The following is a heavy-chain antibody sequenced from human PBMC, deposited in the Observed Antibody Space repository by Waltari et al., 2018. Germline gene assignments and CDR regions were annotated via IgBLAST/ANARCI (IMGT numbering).Heavy chain of an antibody. CDR3: ARGRNSAFDY. D-gene: IGHD1-26*01. Sequence: QVQLQPSGPGLVKPSQTLPLTCAISGDSLSSDGVAWNWIRQSPSRGLEWLGRTYYRSKWSNDYAVFVKSRISINPDTSKNQFSLQLTSLTPEDTAVYYCARGRNSAFDYWDQGTLVTVSS. CDR1: GDSLSSDGVA. CDR2: TYYRSKWSN. J-gene: IGHJ4*02. V-gene: IGHV6-1*01.